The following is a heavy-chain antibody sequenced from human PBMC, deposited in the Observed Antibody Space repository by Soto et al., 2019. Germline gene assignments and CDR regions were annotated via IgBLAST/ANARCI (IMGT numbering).Heavy chain of an antibody. Sequence: QMHLQESGPGLVTPSGTLSLACAVSGVSVSSKNWWSWVSQTPGKGLEWIGEIFRGSKTNYNPSIKSRVTISVDNSRNQLSLTLASVTAADTAIYYCARNGYFSTDVGGQGTLVTVSS. CDR2: IFRGSKT. J-gene: IGHJ3*01. D-gene: IGHD2-21*01. V-gene: IGHV4-4*02. CDR1: GVSVSSKNW. CDR3: ARNGYFSTDV.